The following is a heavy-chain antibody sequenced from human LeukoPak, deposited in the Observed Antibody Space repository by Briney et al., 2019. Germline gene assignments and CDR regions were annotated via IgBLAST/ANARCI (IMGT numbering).Heavy chain of an antibody. V-gene: IGHV4-34*01. J-gene: IGHJ4*02. CDR2: INHSGST. CDR1: GGSFSGYY. Sequence: PSETLSLTCAVYGGSFSGYYWSWIRQPPGKGLEWIGEINHSGSTNYNPSLKSRVTISVDTSKNQFSLKLTSVTAADTAVYYCARNSTAIDYWGQGTLVTLSS. CDR3: ARNSTAIDY. D-gene: IGHD4-11*01.